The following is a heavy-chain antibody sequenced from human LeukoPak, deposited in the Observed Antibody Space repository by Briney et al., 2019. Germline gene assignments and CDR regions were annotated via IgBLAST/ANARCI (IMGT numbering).Heavy chain of an antibody. CDR2: IIPILGIA. D-gene: IGHD6-19*01. J-gene: IGHJ4*02. Sequence: VASVKLSCKASGGTFSSYAISWVRQAPGQGLEWMGRIIPILGIANYAQKFQGRVTITADKSTSTAYMELSSLRSEDTAVYYCARSAVAGTSSFDYWGQGTLVTVSS. CDR3: ARSAVAGTSSFDY. V-gene: IGHV1-69*04. CDR1: GGTFSSYA.